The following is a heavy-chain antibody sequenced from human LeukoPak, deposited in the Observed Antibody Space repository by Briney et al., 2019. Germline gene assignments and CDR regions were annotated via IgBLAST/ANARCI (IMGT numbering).Heavy chain of an antibody. J-gene: IGHJ4*02. V-gene: IGHV3-30*02. CDR2: IRYDGSNK. CDR3: AKDSFGSPGY. Sequence: GGSLRLSCAASGFTFSSYGMSWVRQAPGKGLERVAFIRYDGSNKYYADSVKGRFTISRDNSKNTPYLQMNSLRAEDTAVYYCAKDSFGSPGYWGQGTLVTVSS. CDR1: GFTFSSYG. D-gene: IGHD3-16*01.